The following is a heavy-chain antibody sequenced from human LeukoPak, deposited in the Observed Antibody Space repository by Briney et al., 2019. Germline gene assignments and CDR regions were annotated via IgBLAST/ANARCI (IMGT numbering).Heavy chain of an antibody. CDR3: AVRPFFSLGRNWSDP. CDR2: IYPGDSDT. D-gene: IGHD3-10*01. CDR1: GYSFTSYW. J-gene: IGHJ5*02. V-gene: IGHV5-51*01. Sequence: GESLKISCKGSGYSFTSYWIGWVRQMPGKGLEWMGMIYPGDSDTRYSPSFQGQVTISADKSLSTAYLQWSSLMTSDATIYYSAVRPFFSLGRNWSDPWGQGTLFTVSS.